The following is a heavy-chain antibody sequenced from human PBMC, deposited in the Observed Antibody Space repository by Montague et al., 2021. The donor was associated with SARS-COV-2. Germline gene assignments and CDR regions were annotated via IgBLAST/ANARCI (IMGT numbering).Heavy chain of an antibody. CDR1: GDSISSYY. CDR2: FDHSGNT. Sequence: SETLSLTCSVSGDSISSYYWSWIRQPPGKGLEWIGNFDHSGNTKYNPSLKSRATISVDTSKNQFALRLSSVTAADTAVYYCAREFRIELWQTNWYFGLWGRGTLVTVSS. D-gene: IGHD3-16*01. CDR3: AREFRIELWQTNWYFGL. J-gene: IGHJ2*01. V-gene: IGHV4-59*01.